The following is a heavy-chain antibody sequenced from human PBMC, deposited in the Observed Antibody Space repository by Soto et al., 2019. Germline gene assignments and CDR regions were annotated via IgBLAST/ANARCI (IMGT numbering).Heavy chain of an antibody. D-gene: IGHD3-22*01. J-gene: IGHJ4*02. CDR2: IDPSDSQT. V-gene: IGHV5-10-1*01. CDR1: GYSFAVDW. CDR3: ARQIYDSDTGPNFQYYFDS. Sequence: GDFLKISCKGSGYSFAVDWITWVRQKPGKGLEWMGRIDPSDSQTYYSPSFRGHVTISVTKSITTVFLQWSSLRASDTAMYYCARQIYDSDTGPNFQYYFDSWGQGTPVTVSS.